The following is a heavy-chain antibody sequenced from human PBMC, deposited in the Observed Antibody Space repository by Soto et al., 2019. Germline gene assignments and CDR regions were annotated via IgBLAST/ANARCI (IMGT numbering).Heavy chain of an antibody. CDR2: IYYNGRT. CDR3: ARDGSGYDFWSGPYFFDY. D-gene: IGHD3-3*01. V-gene: IGHV4-59*01. CDR1: GGSTSTYY. Sequence: SETLSLTCTVYGGSTSTYYWSWIRQPPGKGLEWIGYIYYNGRTNYNPSLESRVTISLDTSKSQFSLKLSSVSAADTAVYYCARDGSGYDFWSGPYFFDYWGPGTLVTVSS. J-gene: IGHJ4*02.